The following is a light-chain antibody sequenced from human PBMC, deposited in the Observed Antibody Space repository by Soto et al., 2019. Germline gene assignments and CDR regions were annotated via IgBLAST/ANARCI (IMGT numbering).Light chain of an antibody. CDR1: QSISRP. CDR2: GAS. Sequence: ETVMTQSPDTLSVSPGERATLSCRASQSISRPLAWYQQKSGQPPRLLIYGASSRATGFPDRFSGSGSGTDFTLTISRLQPEDFAVYYCQQYNSWPITFGQGTRLEIK. CDR3: QQYNSWPIT. V-gene: IGKV3D-15*01. J-gene: IGKJ5*01.